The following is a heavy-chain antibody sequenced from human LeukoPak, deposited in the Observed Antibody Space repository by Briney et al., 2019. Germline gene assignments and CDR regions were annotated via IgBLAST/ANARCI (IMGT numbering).Heavy chain of an antibody. CDR2: IYYTGST. V-gene: IGHV4-59*01. Sequence: SETLSPTCTVSGGSISNYYWSWIRQPPGKGLEWIGYIYYTGSTSYNPSLESRVTMSVDTSQNQFSLKLRAVTAADTAVYYCAREDSGYDYSPFYFWGQGILVTVSS. D-gene: IGHD5-12*01. CDR3: AREDSGYDYSPFYF. J-gene: IGHJ4*02. CDR1: GGSISNYY.